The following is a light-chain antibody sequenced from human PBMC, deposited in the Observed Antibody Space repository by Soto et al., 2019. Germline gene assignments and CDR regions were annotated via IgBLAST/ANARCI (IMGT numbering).Light chain of an antibody. CDR2: DVS. CDR3: QQRTDWPPVYN. Sequence: EIVMTQSPATVSVSPGERATLSCRASQSVSSFLAWYQQKPGQAPRLLIYDVSNRAAGIPARFSGSGSGTDFTLTISSLEPEDFAVYYCQQRTDWPPVYNFGQGTKLEIK. CDR1: QSVSSF. J-gene: IGKJ2*01. V-gene: IGKV3-11*01.